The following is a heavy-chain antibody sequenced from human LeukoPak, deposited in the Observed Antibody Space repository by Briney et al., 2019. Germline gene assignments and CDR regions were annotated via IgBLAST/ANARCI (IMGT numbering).Heavy chain of an antibody. J-gene: IGHJ4*02. CDR3: ARVKGATDY. D-gene: IGHD3-16*01. CDR1: GFTFSAYY. Sequence: GGSLRLSCAASGFTFSAYYMTWIRQAPGKGLEWVSYIGSSGSSIYYADSVRGRFTISRDNAKNSLYLQTNSPRAEDTAVSYCARVKGATDYWGQGTLVTVSS. CDR2: IGSSGSSI. V-gene: IGHV3-11*01.